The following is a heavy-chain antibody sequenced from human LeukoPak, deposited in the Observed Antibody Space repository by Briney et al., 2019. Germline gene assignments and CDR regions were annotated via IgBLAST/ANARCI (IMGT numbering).Heavy chain of an antibody. CDR1: GLTFSRHW. D-gene: IGHD3-3*01. V-gene: IGHV3-7*01. J-gene: IGHJ4*02. CDR2: IKQDGSEK. Sequence: PGGSLRLSCAASGLTFSRHWMTWVRQAPGKGLEWVADIKQDGSEKYYVDSVKGRFTISRDNAKNSLYLQMNSLRAEDTAVYYCARDEYLWSGYYPNQAFDYWGQGTLVTVSS. CDR3: ARDEYLWSGYYPNQAFDY.